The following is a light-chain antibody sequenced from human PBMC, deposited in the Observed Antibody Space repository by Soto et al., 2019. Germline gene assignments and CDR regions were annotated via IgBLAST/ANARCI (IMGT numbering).Light chain of an antibody. CDR1: QSVSSSY. J-gene: IGKJ5*01. V-gene: IGKV3-20*01. CDR2: GAS. CDR3: QLYGSSPLGA. Sequence: EIVLTQAPGTLSLSPGERATLSCRASQSVSSSYLAWYQQKPGQAPRLLIYGASSRATGIPDRFSGSGSGTDFSLTSIRLEPEDFAVYYCQLYGSSPLGAFGQGTRLEIK.